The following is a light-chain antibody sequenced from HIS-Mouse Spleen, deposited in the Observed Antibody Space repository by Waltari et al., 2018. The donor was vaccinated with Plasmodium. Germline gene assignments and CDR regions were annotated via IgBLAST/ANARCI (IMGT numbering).Light chain of an antibody. CDR2: EGS. CDR3: CSYAGSSTYV. V-gene: IGLV2-23*01. Sequence: QSALTQPASVSGSPGQSITISCTGTRSDVGSYTLVSWYQQHPGKAPKLMIYEGSKRPSGVSNRFSGSKSGNTASLTISGLQAEDEADYYCCSYAGSSTYVFGTGTKVTVL. CDR1: RSDVGSYTL. J-gene: IGLJ1*01.